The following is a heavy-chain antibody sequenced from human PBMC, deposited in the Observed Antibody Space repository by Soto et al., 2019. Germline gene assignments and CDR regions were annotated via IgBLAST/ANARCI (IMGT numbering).Heavy chain of an antibody. V-gene: IGHV3-21*06. Sequence: EVHLVESGGGLVKPGGSLRLSCAVSGFTFSGCTMNRVRQAPGKGLEWVSSISPSSGHIYYADSVKGRFTISRDNAKNSLFLQMNSLRGEDTAVYYCSGCSGGACHKNYGMDVWGQGTTVTVSS. CDR1: GFTFSGCT. CDR3: SGCSGGACHKNYGMDV. CDR2: ISPSSGHI. D-gene: IGHD2-15*01. J-gene: IGHJ6*02.